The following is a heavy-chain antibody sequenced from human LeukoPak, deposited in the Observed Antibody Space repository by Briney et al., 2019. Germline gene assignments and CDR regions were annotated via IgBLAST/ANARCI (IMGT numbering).Heavy chain of an antibody. Sequence: GGSLRLSCAASGFTFSSYAMSWVRQAPGKGVEWVSAISGSGGSTYYADSVKGRFTISRDNSKNTLYLQMNSLRAEDTAVYYCAKVGVLRYPRSLFDYWGQGTLVTVSS. CDR3: AKVGVLRYPRSLFDY. V-gene: IGHV3-23*01. CDR2: ISGSGGST. D-gene: IGHD3-9*01. CDR1: GFTFSSYA. J-gene: IGHJ4*02.